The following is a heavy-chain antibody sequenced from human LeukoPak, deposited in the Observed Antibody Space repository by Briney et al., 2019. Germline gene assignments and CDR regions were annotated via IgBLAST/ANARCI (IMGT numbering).Heavy chain of an antibody. J-gene: IGHJ4*02. CDR1: XGSISSYY. Sequence: SETLSLTCTVSXGSISSYYWSWIRQPPGKGLEWIGYIYYSGSTYYNPSLKSRVTISVDTSKNQFSLKLSSVTAADTAVYYCARHYEHFDYWGQGTLVTVSS. V-gene: IGHV4-59*08. CDR3: ARHYEHFDY. CDR2: IYYSGST. D-gene: IGHD5-12*01.